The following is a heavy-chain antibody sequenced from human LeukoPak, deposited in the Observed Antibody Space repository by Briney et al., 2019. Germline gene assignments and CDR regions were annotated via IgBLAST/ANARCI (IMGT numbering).Heavy chain of an antibody. CDR3: ARVVLYGSGRLSWPNYGMDV. J-gene: IGHJ6*02. CDR1: GYTFTGYY. CDR2: INPNSGGT. D-gene: IGHD3-10*01. V-gene: IGHV1-2*02. Sequence: ASVKVFCKASGYTFTGYYMHWVRQAPGQGLEWMGWINPNSGGTNYAQKFQGRVTMTRDTSISTAYMELSRLRSDDTAVYYCARVVLYGSGRLSWPNYGMDVWGQGTTVTVSS.